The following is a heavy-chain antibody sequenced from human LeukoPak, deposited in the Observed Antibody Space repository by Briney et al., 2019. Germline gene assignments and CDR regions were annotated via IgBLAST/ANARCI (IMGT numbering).Heavy chain of an antibody. CDR2: ISYDGSNK. J-gene: IGHJ4*02. CDR1: GFTFSSYG. Sequence: GGSLTLSCAASGFTFSSYGMHRVRQAPGKGLEWVAVISYDGSNKYYADSVKGRFTISRDNSKNTLYLQMNSLRAEDTAVYYCAKLHYYDSSGSSDYWGQGTLVTVSS. D-gene: IGHD3-22*01. CDR3: AKLHYYDSSGSSDY. V-gene: IGHV3-30*18.